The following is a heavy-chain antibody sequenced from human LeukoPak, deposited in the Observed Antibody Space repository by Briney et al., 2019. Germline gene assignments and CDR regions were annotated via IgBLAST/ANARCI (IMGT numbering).Heavy chain of an antibody. CDR1: GFTFSSYA. D-gene: IGHD6-19*01. CDR2: ISYDGSNK. V-gene: IGHV3-30-3*01. CDR3: ARDDAVDGGYLDY. Sequence: GGSLRLSCAASGFTFSSYAMHWVRQAPGKGLEWVAVISYDGSNKYYADSVKGRFTISRDKSKNTLYLQMNSLRAEDTAVYYCARDDAVDGGYLDYWGQGALVTVSS. J-gene: IGHJ4*02.